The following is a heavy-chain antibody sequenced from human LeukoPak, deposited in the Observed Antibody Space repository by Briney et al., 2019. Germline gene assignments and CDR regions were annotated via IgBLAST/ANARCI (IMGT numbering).Heavy chain of an antibody. Sequence: GGSLRLSCAASGFTFSSYSMNWVRQAPGKGLEWVSSISSSSSYIYYADSVKGRFTISRDNAKNSLYLQMNSLRAEDTAVYYCARASGYSSSFDAFDIWGQETMVTVSS. CDR1: GFTFSSYS. V-gene: IGHV3-21*01. D-gene: IGHD6-13*01. J-gene: IGHJ3*02. CDR3: ARASGYSSSFDAFDI. CDR2: ISSSSSYI.